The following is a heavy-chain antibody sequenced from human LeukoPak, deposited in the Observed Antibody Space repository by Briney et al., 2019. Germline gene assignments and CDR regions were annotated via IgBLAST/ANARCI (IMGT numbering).Heavy chain of an antibody. J-gene: IGHJ4*02. CDR1: GFTFGTPA. V-gene: IGHV3-23*01. CDR2: VSGSGGST. Sequence: GGSLRLSCAASGFTFGTPAMSWVRQAPGKGLEWVASVSGSGGSTYYADSVKGRFTISRDNSKNTLYLQMNSLRAEDTAVYYCAKDCAYGAHAFDYWGQGSLVTVSS. CDR3: AKDCAYGAHAFDY. D-gene: IGHD4/OR15-4a*01.